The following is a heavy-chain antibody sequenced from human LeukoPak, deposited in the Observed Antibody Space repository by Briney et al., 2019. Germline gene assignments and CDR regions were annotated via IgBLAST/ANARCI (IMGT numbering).Heavy chain of an antibody. CDR3: AREIRHAAYCGGDCPGGTNAFDI. CDR2: MNPNSGNT. D-gene: IGHD2-21*02. V-gene: IGHV1-8*01. J-gene: IGHJ3*02. Sequence: ASVKVSCKASGYTFTSYDINWVRQATGQGLEWMGWMNPNSGNTSYAQKFQGRVTMTRDMSTSTVYMELSSLRSEDTAVYYCAREIRHAAYCGGDCPGGTNAFDIWGQGTMVTVSS. CDR1: GYTFTSYD.